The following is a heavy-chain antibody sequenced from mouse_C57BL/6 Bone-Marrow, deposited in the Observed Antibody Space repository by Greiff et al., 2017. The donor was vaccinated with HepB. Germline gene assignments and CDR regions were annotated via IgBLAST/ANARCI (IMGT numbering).Heavy chain of an antibody. CDR3: AREEGLTGTDFDY. CDR1: GYSITSGYY. CDR2: ISYDGSN. Sequence: EVQVVESGPGLVKPSQSLSLTCSVTGYSITSGYYWNWIRQFPGNKLEWMGYISYDGSNNYNPSLKNRISITRDTSKNQVFLKLNSVTTEDTATYYCAREEGLTGTDFDYWGQGTTLTVSS. J-gene: IGHJ2*01. V-gene: IGHV3-6*01. D-gene: IGHD4-1*01.